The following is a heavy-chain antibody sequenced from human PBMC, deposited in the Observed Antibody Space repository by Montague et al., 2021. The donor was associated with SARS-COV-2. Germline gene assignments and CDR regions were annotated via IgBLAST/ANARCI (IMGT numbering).Heavy chain of an antibody. J-gene: IGHJ4*02. D-gene: IGHD3-16*02. V-gene: IGHV4-59*01. CDR2: IYNSGTT. Sequence: SETLSLTCSVSGDSMSTNYWSWIRQPPGKGLEWIGYIYNSGTTIYNPSLKSRATIFIDVSKTQFSLRLSSVTATDTAVYYCARMFYDYVWETSRYRGNYFDSWGQGTLVTVSS. CDR1: GDSMSTNY. CDR3: ARMFYDYVWETSRYRGNYFDS.